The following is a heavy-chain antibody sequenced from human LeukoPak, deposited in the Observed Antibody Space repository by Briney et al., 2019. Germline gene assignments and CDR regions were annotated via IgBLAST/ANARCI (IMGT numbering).Heavy chain of an antibody. CDR3: ASSRKAAGTAAPSNFDY. D-gene: IGHD6-13*01. Sequence: ASVKVSCKASGDTFTSYYMHWVRQAPGQGLEWMGWINPNSGGTNYAQKFQGRVTMTRDTSISTAYMELSRLRSDDTAVYYCASSRKAAGTAAPSNFDYWGQGTLVTVSS. V-gene: IGHV1-2*02. CDR1: GDTFTSYY. CDR2: INPNSGGT. J-gene: IGHJ4*02.